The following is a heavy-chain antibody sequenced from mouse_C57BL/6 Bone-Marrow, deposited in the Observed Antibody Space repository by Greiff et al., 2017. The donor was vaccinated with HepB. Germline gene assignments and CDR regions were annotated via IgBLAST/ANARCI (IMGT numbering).Heavy chain of an antibody. V-gene: IGHV1-54*01. D-gene: IGHD1-1*01. CDR3: ARTAGSSYYYAMDY. Sequence: QVQLQQSGAELVRPGTSVKVSCKASGYAFTNYLIEWVKQRPGQGLEWIGVINPGSGGTNYNEKFKGKATLTADKSSSTAYMQLSSLTSEDSSVYFCARTAGSSYYYAMDYWGQGTSVTVSS. CDR2: INPGSGGT. CDR1: GYAFTNYL. J-gene: IGHJ4*01.